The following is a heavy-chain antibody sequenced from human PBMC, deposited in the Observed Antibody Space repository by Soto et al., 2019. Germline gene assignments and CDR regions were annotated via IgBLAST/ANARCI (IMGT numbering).Heavy chain of an antibody. D-gene: IGHD2-21*02. CDR1: GYAFSSYA. CDR3: ARDGGDCGYRLTYYYYIGMDV. Sequence: ASVKVSCKASGYAFSSYAMHWVRQAPGQRLEWMGWINIGSGNTEYSQNFQDRITITRDTSASTVYMELSSLRSEDTAAYYCARDGGDCGYRLTYYYYIGMDVWGQGTTVTVSS. J-gene: IGHJ6*02. V-gene: IGHV1-3*04. CDR2: INIGSGNT.